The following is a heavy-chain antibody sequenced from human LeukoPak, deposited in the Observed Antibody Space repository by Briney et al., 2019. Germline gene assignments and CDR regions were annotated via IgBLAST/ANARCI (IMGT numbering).Heavy chain of an antibody. D-gene: IGHD3-10*01. J-gene: IGHJ4*02. Sequence: ASVKVSCKASGYTFTSYHMHWVRQAPGQGLEWMGIINPSGGSTSYAQKFQGRVTMTRDTSTSTVYMELSSLRSEDTAVYYCARDTDYYYGSGSYYKPLGYWGQGTLVTVSS. V-gene: IGHV1-46*01. CDR1: GYTFTSYH. CDR3: ARDTDYYYGSGSYYKPLGY. CDR2: INPSGGST.